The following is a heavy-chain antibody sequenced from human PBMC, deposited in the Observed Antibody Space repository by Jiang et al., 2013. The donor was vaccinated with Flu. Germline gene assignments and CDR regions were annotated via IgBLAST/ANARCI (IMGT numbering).Heavy chain of an antibody. CDR2: IYYSGST. CDR3: ASETYYYGSGQFDY. Sequence: KGLEWIGSIYYSGSTYYNPSLKSRVTISVDTSKNQFSLKLSSVTAADTAVYYCASETYYYGSGQFDYWGQGTLVTVSS. V-gene: IGHV4-39*01. J-gene: IGHJ4*02. D-gene: IGHD3-10*01.